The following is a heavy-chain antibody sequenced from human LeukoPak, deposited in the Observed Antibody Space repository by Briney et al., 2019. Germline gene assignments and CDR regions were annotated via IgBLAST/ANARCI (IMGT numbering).Heavy chain of an antibody. V-gene: IGHV3-21*01. CDR1: EFSFSSYS. D-gene: IGHD3-22*01. CDR3: ARGGANYYDSSGI. Sequence: GGSLRLSCAASEFSFSSYSMNWVRQAPGKGLGWVSSISSSSSWIFYADSVKGRFTISRDNAKNSLYLQMNSLRAEDTAVFYCARGGANYYDSSGIWGQGTMVTVSS. CDR2: ISSSSSWI. J-gene: IGHJ3*02.